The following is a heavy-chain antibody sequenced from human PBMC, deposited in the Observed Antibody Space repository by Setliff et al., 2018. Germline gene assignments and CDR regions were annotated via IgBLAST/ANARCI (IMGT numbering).Heavy chain of an antibody. Sequence: GGSLRLSCSASGFTFRIYWMSWVRQVPGKGLEWVANIKGDDSERYYVDSVEGRFTVSRDNAMNSLFLQMDSLGVDDTAVYYCGRDVFDFRTGQGGPWGQGTRVTVSS. CDR2: IKGDDSER. D-gene: IGHD3-3*01. V-gene: IGHV3-7*01. CDR3: GRDVFDFRTGQGGP. J-gene: IGHJ5*02. CDR1: GFTFRIYW.